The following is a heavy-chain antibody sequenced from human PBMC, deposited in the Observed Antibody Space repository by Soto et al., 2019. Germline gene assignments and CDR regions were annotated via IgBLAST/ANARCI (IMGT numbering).Heavy chain of an antibody. J-gene: IGHJ4*02. CDR3: ARYDMTTVTYFDY. Sequence: SETLSLTCTVSGGSISSSSYYWGWIRQPPGKGLEWIGSIYYSGSTYYNPSLKSRVTISVDTSKNQFSLKLSSVTAADTAVYYCARYDMTTVTYFDYWGQGTLVTVSS. V-gene: IGHV4-39*01. CDR2: IYYSGST. CDR1: GGSISSSSYY. D-gene: IGHD4-17*01.